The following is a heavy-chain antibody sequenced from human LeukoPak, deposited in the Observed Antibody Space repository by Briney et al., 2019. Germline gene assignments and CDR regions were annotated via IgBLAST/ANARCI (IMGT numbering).Heavy chain of an antibody. J-gene: IGHJ4*02. CDR1: GFMFSSYS. V-gene: IGHV3-21*01. Sequence: GGSLRLSCAVSGFMFSSYSMNWVRQAPGKGLEGVSSISSSSSYIYYADSVKGRFTISRDNAKSSLYLQMNSLRAEDTAVYYCAREICYGGDCYSDSFDYWGQGTLVTVSS. CDR3: AREICYGGDCYSDSFDY. D-gene: IGHD2-21*02. CDR2: ISSSSSYI.